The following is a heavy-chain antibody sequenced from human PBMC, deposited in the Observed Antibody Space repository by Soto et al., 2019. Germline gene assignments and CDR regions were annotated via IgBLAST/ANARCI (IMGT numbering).Heavy chain of an antibody. V-gene: IGHV3-23*01. CDR1: TSNLKNYA. CDR3: VKQAPAGWHFFDT. Sequence: EVLLSESGGGPVQPGGSLRLSCVDTTSNLKNYAMAWVRQAPGKGLEWVSALTDTGGSTYYAASVKGRFTISRDNSKNTLYLQMDSLRTEDTAVYYCVKQAPAGWHFFDTWGQGTLVTVSS. J-gene: IGHJ4*02. CDR2: LTDTGGST. D-gene: IGHD6-19*01.